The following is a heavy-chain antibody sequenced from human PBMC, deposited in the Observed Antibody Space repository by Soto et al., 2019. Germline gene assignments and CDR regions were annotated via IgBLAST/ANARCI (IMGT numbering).Heavy chain of an antibody. CDR3: ARRATVTKMGFHQYTMDV. D-gene: IGHD4-4*01. J-gene: IGHJ6*02. CDR1: GYGFTTYW. CDR2: IDPTDSYT. Sequence: ESRKVSGKGSGYGFTTYWITWVSQMPRKGLERMGMIDPTDSYTNYSPSFQGHVTISADKSISTAYLQWTSLKASDTAMYYCARRATVTKMGFHQYTMDVWGQGTTVTVSS. V-gene: IGHV5-10-1*01.